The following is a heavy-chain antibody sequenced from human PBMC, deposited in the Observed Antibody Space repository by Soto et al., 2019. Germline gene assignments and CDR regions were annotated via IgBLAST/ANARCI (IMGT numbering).Heavy chain of an antibody. D-gene: IGHD4-17*01. J-gene: IGHJ4*02. V-gene: IGHV3-NL1*01. CDR1: GFTFSSYG. CDR2: IYSGGST. CDR3: ARDPDYGDNRDDY. Sequence: GGSLRLSCAASGFTFSSYGMHWVRQAPGKGLEWVAVIYSGGSTYYADSVKGRFTISRDNSKNTLYLQMNSLRAEDTAVYYCARDPDYGDNRDDYWGQGTLVTVSS.